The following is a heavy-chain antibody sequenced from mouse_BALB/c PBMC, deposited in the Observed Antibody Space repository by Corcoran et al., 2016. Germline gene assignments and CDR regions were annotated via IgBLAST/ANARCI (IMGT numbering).Heavy chain of an antibody. J-gene: IGHJ1*01. Sequence: EVQLQQSGAELVKLGASVKLSCTASGFNIKDTYMHWVKQRPEQGIEWIGRIDPANGNTKYDPKFKCKATITAYTSSNTAYLQLSSLTSEDTAVYYCARWDWYFHVWGAGTTVTFSS. CDR3: ARWDWYFHV. CDR1: GFNIKDTY. V-gene: IGHV14-3*02. CDR2: IDPANGNT.